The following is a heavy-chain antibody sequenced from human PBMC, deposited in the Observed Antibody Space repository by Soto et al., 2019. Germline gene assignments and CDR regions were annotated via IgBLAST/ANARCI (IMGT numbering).Heavy chain of an antibody. V-gene: IGHV4-34*01. J-gene: IGHJ3*02. Sequence: SETLSLTCAVYGGSFSGYYWSWIRQPPGKGLEWIGEINHSGSTNYNPSLKSRVTISVDTSKNHVSLKLSSVTAADTAVYYCATGWHRGAFDIWGQGTMVTVSS. CDR2: INHSGST. CDR3: ATGWHRGAFDI. CDR1: GGSFSGYY.